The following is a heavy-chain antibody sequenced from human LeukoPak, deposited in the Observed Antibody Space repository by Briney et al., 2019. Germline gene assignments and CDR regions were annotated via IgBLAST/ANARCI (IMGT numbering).Heavy chain of an antibody. CDR1: GGSISSSSYY. Sequence: SETLSLTCTVSGGSISSSSYYWGWIRQPPGKGLEWIGSIYYSGSTYYNPSLKSRVTISVDTSKNQFSLKLSPVTAADTAVYYCAREESGFYYWGQGTLVTVSS. V-gene: IGHV4-39*07. CDR3: AREESGFYY. CDR2: IYYSGST. D-gene: IGHD6-25*01. J-gene: IGHJ4*02.